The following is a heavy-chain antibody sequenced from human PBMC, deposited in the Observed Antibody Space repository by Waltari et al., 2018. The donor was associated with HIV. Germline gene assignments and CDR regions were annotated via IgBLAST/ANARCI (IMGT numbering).Heavy chain of an antibody. CDR2: IYHSGAA. V-gene: IGHV4-34*02. CDR3: ARLRWDASFYYGLDV. J-gene: IGHJ6*02. CDR1: GGSFSGYY. Sequence: QVQLQQWGAGLLKPSETLSLTCAVYGGSFSGYYWTWIRQPPGKGLQWIVEIYHSGAANYNPSLKSRVTISVDTSKNQFSLKLRSVTAADTAVYYCARLRWDASFYYGLDVWGQGTTVTVSS. D-gene: IGHD4-17*01.